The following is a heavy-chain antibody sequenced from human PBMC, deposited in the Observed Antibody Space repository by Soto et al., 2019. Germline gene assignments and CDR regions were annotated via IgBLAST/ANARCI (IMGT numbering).Heavy chain of an antibody. J-gene: IGHJ6*02. CDR2: VSYDESNR. D-gene: IGHD6-19*01. V-gene: IGHV3-30-3*01. Sequence: QVQLVESGGGVVQPGTSLRLSCAASGFTFSSFAMHWVRQGPGKGLEWVVVVSYDESNRYYADSVKGRFTISRDNSKNTLYLQINSLRAEDTAVYYCARDAVAGTFTPRYGMDVWGQGTTVTVSS. CDR3: ARDAVAGTFTPRYGMDV. CDR1: GFTFSSFA.